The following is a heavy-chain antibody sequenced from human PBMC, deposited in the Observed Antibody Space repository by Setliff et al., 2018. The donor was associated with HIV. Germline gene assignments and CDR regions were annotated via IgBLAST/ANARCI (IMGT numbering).Heavy chain of an antibody. Sequence: LRLSCAASGFTFSSYAMHWVRQAPGKGLEWVAVISYDGSNKYYADSVKGRFTISRDNSKNTLFLQMNSLRVEDTAVYYCAKDLQYGSGSYRPPLGYWGQGTLVTVSS. CDR1: GFTFSSYA. CDR2: ISYDGSNK. D-gene: IGHD3-10*01. CDR3: AKDLQYGSGSYRPPLGY. V-gene: IGHV3-30-3*01. J-gene: IGHJ4*02.